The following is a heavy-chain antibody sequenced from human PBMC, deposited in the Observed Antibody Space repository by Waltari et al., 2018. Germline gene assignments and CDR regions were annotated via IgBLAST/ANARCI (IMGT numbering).Heavy chain of an antibody. V-gene: IGHV1-69*01. Sequence: QVQLVQSGAEVKKPGSSVKVSCKASGGTFSRYAIGWLRLALGQGLEWMGGIIPIFGTANYAKKFQGRVTITADESTSTAYMELSSLRSEDTAVYYCARDQYAMVVPAANDAFDIWGQGTMVTVSS. CDR3: ARDQYAMVVPAANDAFDI. CDR1: GGTFSRYA. D-gene: IGHD2-2*01. J-gene: IGHJ3*02. CDR2: IIPIFGTA.